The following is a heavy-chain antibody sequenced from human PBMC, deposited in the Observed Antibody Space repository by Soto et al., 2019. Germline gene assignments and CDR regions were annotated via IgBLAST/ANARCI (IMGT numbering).Heavy chain of an antibody. V-gene: IGHV3-33*01. J-gene: IGHJ6*02. CDR3: ARHRLVPYGYGMDV. CDR1: GFTFRSYD. D-gene: IGHD2-2*01. Sequence: QMQLVESGGGVVQPGRSLRLSCAASGFTFRSYDIHWVRQAPGKGLEWVALIWFDGSKKYYVDSVKGRFAVSRDNSKNTPYLQMNSLRVEDTAVYYCARHRLVPYGYGMDVWGQGTTVIVSS. CDR2: IWFDGSKK.